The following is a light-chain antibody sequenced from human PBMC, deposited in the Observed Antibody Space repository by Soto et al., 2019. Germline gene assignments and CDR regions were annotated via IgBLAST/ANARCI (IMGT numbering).Light chain of an antibody. J-gene: IGKJ1*01. CDR3: QQHNNWPPWT. CDR2: GAS. CDR1: ERGSSN. V-gene: IGKV3-15*01. Sequence: EIVMTQSPATLSVSPGERTTLSCRTSERGSSNLAWYQQKPGQAPRLLMYGASTRATGIPDRFSGSGSGTEFTLTISSRQSEDFAVYYCQQHNNWPPWTFGQGTKVEIK.